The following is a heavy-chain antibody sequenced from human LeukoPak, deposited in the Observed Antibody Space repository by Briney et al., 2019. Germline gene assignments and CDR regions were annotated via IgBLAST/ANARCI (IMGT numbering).Heavy chain of an antibody. CDR2: INHSGST. CDR3: VLRDIAPKSPIFDY. J-gene: IGHJ4*02. Sequence: SETLSLTCAVYGGSFSGYYWSWIRQPPGKGLEWIGEINHSGSTNYNPSLKSRVTISVDTSKNQFSLKLSSVTAADTAVYYRVLRDIAPKSPIFDYWGQGTLVTVSS. D-gene: IGHD6-13*01. V-gene: IGHV4-34*01. CDR1: GGSFSGYY.